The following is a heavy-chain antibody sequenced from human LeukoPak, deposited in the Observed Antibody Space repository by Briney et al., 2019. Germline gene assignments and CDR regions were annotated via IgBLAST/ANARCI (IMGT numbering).Heavy chain of an antibody. Sequence: GGSLRLSCAASGFTLSTFRMSWVRQAPGKGLEWVSRIIDSGVTDYADSVKGRFIISRDKSKNTLYLQMNSLRGEDTAVYYCTKGVSMYVTAPDFWGPGILVTVSS. J-gene: IGHJ4*02. CDR2: IIDSGVT. CDR3: TKGVSMYVTAPDF. D-gene: IGHD2-21*02. CDR1: GFTLSTFR. V-gene: IGHV3-23*01.